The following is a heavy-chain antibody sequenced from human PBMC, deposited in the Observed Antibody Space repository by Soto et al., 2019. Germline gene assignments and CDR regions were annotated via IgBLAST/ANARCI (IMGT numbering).Heavy chain of an antibody. V-gene: IGHV3-23*01. CDR3: AKIMTTAKYNWYGMDV. CDR1: GFTFSNYH. Sequence: PGGFLRLSCAAPGFTFSNYHMTWVRQAPGKGLEWVSAISGSGDDTYYADSVKGRFTISRDNSKNNLYLQMSSLRAEDTAVYYCAKIMTTAKYNWYGMDVCGHGTTVNVSS. D-gene: IGHD1-1*01. J-gene: IGHJ6*02. CDR2: ISGSGDDT.